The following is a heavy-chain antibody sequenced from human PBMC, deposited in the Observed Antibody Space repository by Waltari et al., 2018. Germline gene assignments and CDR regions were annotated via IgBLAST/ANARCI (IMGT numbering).Heavy chain of an antibody. V-gene: IGHV3-72*01. D-gene: IGHD3-9*01. CDR3: VRSATGQSFHF. CDR1: GFTFSDYY. Sequence: EVQLVESGGGLVQPGGSLRLSCAASGFTFSDYYMVWVRQAPGKGLEWVGRVRNKAYSYTKEYAASVKDRFTISRDDSKNSLYLQMNGLKTEDAAVYHCVRSATGQSFHFWGQGTVVTVSS. J-gene: IGHJ4*02. CDR2: VRNKAYSYTK.